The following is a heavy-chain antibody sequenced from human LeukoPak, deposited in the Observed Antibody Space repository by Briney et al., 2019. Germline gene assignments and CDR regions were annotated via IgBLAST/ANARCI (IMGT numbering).Heavy chain of an antibody. CDR1: GGSISSYY. CDR2: IYTSGST. V-gene: IGHV4-4*07. J-gene: IGHJ4*02. Sequence: SETLSLTCTVSGGSISSYYWSWIRQPPGKGLEWIGRIYTSGSTNYNPSLKSRVTMSVDTSKNQFSLKLSSVTAADTAVYYCARDRSSGWYEYYFDYWGQGTLVTVSS. D-gene: IGHD6-19*01. CDR3: ARDRSSGWYEYYFDY.